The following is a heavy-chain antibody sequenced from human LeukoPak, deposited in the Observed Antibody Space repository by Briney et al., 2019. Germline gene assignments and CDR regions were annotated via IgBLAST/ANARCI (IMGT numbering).Heavy chain of an antibody. V-gene: IGHV4-34*01. CDR3: AARECSSTSCFEGWFDP. Sequence: PAETLSLTCAVYGGSFSGYYWSWIRQPPGKGLEWIGEVNHSGSTNYNPSLKSRVTISVDTSKNQFSLNLSSVTAADTALYYCAARECSSTSCFEGWFDPWGQGTLVTVST. CDR1: GGSFSGYY. J-gene: IGHJ5*02. D-gene: IGHD2-2*01. CDR2: VNHSGST.